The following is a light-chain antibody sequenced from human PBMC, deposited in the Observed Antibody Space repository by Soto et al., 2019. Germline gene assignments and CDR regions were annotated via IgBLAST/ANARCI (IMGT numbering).Light chain of an antibody. CDR1: SSDVGGYDS. CDR3: WSNAGSYNYV. V-gene: IGLV2-11*01. J-gene: IGLJ6*01. Sequence: QSALTQPRSVSGSPGQSVTISCTETSSDVGGYDSVSWYQQHPGKAPKFMIYYVSQRPSGVPDRFAGSKSGNTASLTISGLQAEDETDYYCWSNAGSYNYVFGSGTQLTVL. CDR2: YVS.